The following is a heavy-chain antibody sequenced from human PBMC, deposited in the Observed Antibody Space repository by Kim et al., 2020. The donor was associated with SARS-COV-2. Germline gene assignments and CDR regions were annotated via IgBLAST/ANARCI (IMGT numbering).Heavy chain of an antibody. Sequence: GESLKISCKASGYMFTNHWIGWVRQMPGKGLEWMGIIYPGDSDTRYSPSFQGQVTISADKSISTAYLQWSSLKASDTAIYYCARRDTNFNTLENWYDPWGQGTLVTVSS. CDR3: ARRDTNFNTLENWYDP. V-gene: IGHV5-51*01. J-gene: IGHJ5*02. CDR1: GYMFTNHW. CDR2: IYPGDSDT. D-gene: IGHD3-3*01.